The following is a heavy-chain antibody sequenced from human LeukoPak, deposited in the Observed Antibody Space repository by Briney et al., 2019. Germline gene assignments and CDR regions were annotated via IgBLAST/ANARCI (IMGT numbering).Heavy chain of an antibody. V-gene: IGHV4-34*01. J-gene: IGHJ4*02. CDR2: INHSGST. Sequence: SETLSLTCAVYGGSFSGYYWSWIRQPPGKGLEWIGEINHSGSTNYNPSLKSRVTISVDTSKNQFSLKLSSVTAADTAVYYCARDWGIAAAGKGVFDYWGQGTLVTVSS. CDR1: GGSFSGYY. D-gene: IGHD6-13*01. CDR3: ARDWGIAAAGKGVFDY.